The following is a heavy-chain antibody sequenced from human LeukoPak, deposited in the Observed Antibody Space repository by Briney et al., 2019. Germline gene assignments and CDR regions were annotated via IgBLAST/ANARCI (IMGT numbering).Heavy chain of an antibody. J-gene: IGHJ4*02. CDR1: GYTLTELS. V-gene: IGHV1-24*01. D-gene: IGHD1-26*01. Sequence: ASVKVSCKVSGYTLTELSMHWERQAPGKGLEWMGGFDPEDGETIYAQKFQGRVTMTEDTSTDTAYMELSSLRSEDTAVYYCATWESGATGLSDYWGQGTLVTVSS. CDR2: FDPEDGET. CDR3: ATWESGATGLSDY.